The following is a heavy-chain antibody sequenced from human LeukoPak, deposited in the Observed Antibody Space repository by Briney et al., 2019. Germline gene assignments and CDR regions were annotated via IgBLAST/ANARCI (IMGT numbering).Heavy chain of an antibody. CDR3: ARYSMAGGGPFDY. J-gene: IGHJ4*02. D-gene: IGHD6-19*01. CDR2: IYYSGST. CDR1: GGSFSGYY. Sequence: PSETLSLTCAVYGGSFSGYYWSWIRQPPGKGLEWIGYIYYSGSTTYNPSLKSRVTISVDTSKNQFSLKLSSVTAADTALYYCARYSMAGGGPFDYWGQGTLVTVSS. V-gene: IGHV4-59*01.